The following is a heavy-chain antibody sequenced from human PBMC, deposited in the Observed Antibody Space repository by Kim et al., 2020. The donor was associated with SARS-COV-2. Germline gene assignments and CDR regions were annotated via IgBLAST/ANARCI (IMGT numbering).Heavy chain of an antibody. Sequence: GESLKISCKGSGYSFTSYWISWVRQMPGKGLEWMGRIDPSDSYTNYSPSFQGHVTISADKSISTAYLQWSSLKASDTAMYYCAKQTGALYEFDYWGQGTLVTVSS. D-gene: IGHD7-27*01. J-gene: IGHJ4*02. V-gene: IGHV5-10-1*01. CDR2: IDPSDSYT. CDR3: AKQTGALYEFDY. CDR1: GYSFTSYW.